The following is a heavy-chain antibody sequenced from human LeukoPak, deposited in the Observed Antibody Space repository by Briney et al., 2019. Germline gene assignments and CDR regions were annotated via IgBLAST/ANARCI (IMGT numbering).Heavy chain of an antibody. V-gene: IGHV3-23*01. CDR2: ISGSGGST. J-gene: IGHJ4*02. Sequence: GGSLRLSCGASGFTFNSYAMSWVRQAPGKGLEWVSGISGSGGSTYYADSVKGRFTISRDNSKNTLYLQMNSLSAEDTAVYYCANPSMVRGVHHLYFDYWGQGTLVTVSS. CDR1: GFTFNSYA. CDR3: ANPSMVRGVHHLYFDY. D-gene: IGHD3-10*01.